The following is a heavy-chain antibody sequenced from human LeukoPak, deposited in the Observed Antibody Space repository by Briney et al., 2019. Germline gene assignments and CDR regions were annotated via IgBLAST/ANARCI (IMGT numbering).Heavy chain of an antibody. J-gene: IGHJ6*02. CDR2: MNPNSGNT. CDR3: ARAPPLRYFDWLSSEGGMDV. CDR1: GYTFTSYD. Sequence: ASVKVPCKASGYTFTSYDINWVRQATGQGLEWMGWMNPNSGNTGYAQKFQGRVTMTRNTSMSTAYMELSSLRSEDTAVYYCARAPPLRYFDWLSSEGGMDVWGQGTTVTVSS. D-gene: IGHD3-9*01. V-gene: IGHV1-8*01.